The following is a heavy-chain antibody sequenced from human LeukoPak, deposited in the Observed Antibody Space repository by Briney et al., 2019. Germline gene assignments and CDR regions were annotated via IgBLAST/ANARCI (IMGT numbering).Heavy chain of an antibody. CDR1: GGSISSYH. Sequence: SETLSLTCSISGGSISSYHWSWIPQPPGKGLEWIGYIYYGGSTNYNPSLKSRVTISVDTSKNQFSLKLRSVSAADTAVYYCARRLTPNQWEVLRWPYDNWFGAWGQGTLVTVCS. CDR2: IYYGGST. D-gene: IGHD1-26*01. CDR3: ARRLTPNQWEVLRWPYDNWFGA. V-gene: IGHV4-59*08. J-gene: IGHJ5*02.